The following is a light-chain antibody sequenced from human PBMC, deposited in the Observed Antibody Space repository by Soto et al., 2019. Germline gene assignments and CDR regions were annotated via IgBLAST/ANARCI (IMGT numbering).Light chain of an antibody. Sequence: QSALTQPASVSGFPGQSITISCTGTSSDVGDYNYVSWYQQHPGNAPKLMIYDVNHRPSWVSDRFSGSKSGNTASLTISWLQAEDEANYYCSSYTSSSTVVFGGGTKLTVL. V-gene: IGLV2-14*03. J-gene: IGLJ2*01. CDR2: DVN. CDR1: SSDVGDYNY. CDR3: SSYTSSSTVV.